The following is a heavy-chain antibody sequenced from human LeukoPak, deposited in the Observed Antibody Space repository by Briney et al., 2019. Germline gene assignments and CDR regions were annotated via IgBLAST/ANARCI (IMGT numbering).Heavy chain of an antibody. CDR2: ISSSSIII. J-gene: IGHJ4*02. CDR1: GFTFSSYA. V-gene: IGHV3-48*02. Sequence: PGRSLRLSCAASGFTFSSYAMNWVRQAPGKGLEWVSYISSSSIIIYYADSVKSRFTISRDNAKNSLFLQMNSLRDEDTAVYYCARGLPRSTGDPLGYWGQGTLVTVSS. D-gene: IGHD7-27*01. CDR3: ARGLPRSTGDPLGY.